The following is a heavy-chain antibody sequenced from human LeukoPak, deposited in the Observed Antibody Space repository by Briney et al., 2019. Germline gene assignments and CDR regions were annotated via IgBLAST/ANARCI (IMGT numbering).Heavy chain of an antibody. V-gene: IGHV1-46*01. Sequence: ASVKVSCKASGYTFTSYYMHWVRQAPGQGLEWMGIINPSGGSTSYAQKFQGRVTMTRDMSTSTVYMEPSSLRSEDTAVYYCARDRRVTTVDNKGGVFDYWGQGTLVTVSS. D-gene: IGHD3-10*01. CDR3: ARDRRVTTVDNKGGVFDY. CDR1: GYTFTSYY. J-gene: IGHJ4*02. CDR2: INPSGGST.